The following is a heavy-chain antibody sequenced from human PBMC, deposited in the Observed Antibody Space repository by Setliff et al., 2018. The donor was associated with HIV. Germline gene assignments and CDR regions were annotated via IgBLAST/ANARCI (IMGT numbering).Heavy chain of an antibody. V-gene: IGHV3-74*01. CDR3: AMFSSSSG. J-gene: IGHJ4*02. CDR2: INNDTTTT. Sequence: GESLRLSCAASGFTFSRYWMHWVRQAPGQGLVWVSGINNDTTTTTYADSVKGRSSISRDNAKNTLYLQMNGLRGDDTAVYYCAMFSSSSGWGQGTQVTVS. CDR1: GFTFSRYW. D-gene: IGHD6-6*01.